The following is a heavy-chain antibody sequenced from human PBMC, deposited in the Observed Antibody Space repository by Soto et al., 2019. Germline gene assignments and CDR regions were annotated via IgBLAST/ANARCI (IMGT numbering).Heavy chain of an antibody. CDR2: VNADGSLT. CDR1: GFTFSHYW. Sequence: EVQLVESGGGLVQPGGSLRLSCAASGFTFSHYWMHWIRQTPGKGLVWVSRVNADGSLTAHADSVRGRFTISRDNAKNTLFLQMNSLRAEDTAVYYCVRGTPLNDYWGQGTLVTVSS. J-gene: IGHJ4*02. CDR3: VRGTPLNDY. V-gene: IGHV3-74*01.